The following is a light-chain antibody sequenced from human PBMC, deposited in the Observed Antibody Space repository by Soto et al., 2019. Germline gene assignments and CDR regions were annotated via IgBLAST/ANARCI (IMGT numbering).Light chain of an antibody. CDR2: GAS. Sequence: EIVLTQSPGTLSLSPGERATLPCRASQSVSSSYLAWYQQKPGQAPRLLIYGASSRATGIPDRFSGSGSGTDFTLTISRLEPEDFAVYYCQQYGNSPPLTFGGGTKVEIK. J-gene: IGKJ4*01. CDR1: QSVSSSY. V-gene: IGKV3-20*01. CDR3: QQYGNSPPLT.